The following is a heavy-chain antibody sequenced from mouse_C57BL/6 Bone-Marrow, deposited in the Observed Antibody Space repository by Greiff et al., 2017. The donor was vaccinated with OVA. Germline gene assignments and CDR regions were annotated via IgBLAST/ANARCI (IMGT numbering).Heavy chain of an antibody. Sequence: EVQVVESGGDLVKPGGSLKLSCAASGFTFSSYGMSWVRQTPDKRLEWVATISSGGSYTYYPDSVKGRFTISRDNAKNTLYLQMSSLKSEDTAMYYCARRGFITTVVAPGFAYWGQGTLVTVSA. V-gene: IGHV5-6*01. J-gene: IGHJ3*01. CDR3: ARRGFITTVVAPGFAY. CDR2: ISSGGSYT. CDR1: GFTFSSYG. D-gene: IGHD1-1*01.